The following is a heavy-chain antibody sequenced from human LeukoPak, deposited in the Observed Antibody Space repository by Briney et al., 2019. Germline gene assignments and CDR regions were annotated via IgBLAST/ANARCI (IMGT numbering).Heavy chain of an antibody. CDR2: ISSSSSYI. Sequence: GGSLRLSCAASGFTFSSYSMNWVRQAPGKGLEWVSSISSSSSYIYYADSVKGRFTISRDNAKNSLYLQMNSLRAEDTAVYYCARDLDYGDPSDYWGQRTLVTVSS. CDR1: GFTFSSYS. D-gene: IGHD4-17*01. V-gene: IGHV3-21*01. CDR3: ARDLDYGDPSDY. J-gene: IGHJ4*02.